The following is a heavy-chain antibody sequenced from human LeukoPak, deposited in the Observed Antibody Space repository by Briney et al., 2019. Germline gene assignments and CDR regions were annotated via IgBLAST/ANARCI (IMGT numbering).Heavy chain of an antibody. V-gene: IGHV4-59*01. J-gene: IGHJ4*02. CDR1: GGSISSYY. Sequence: SETLSLTCTVSGGSISSYYWSWIRQPPGKGLEWIGYIYYSGSTNYNPSLKSRVTISVDTSKNQFSLKLSSVTAADTALYYCARASIAAALSADYWGQGTLVTVSS. D-gene: IGHD6-13*01. CDR3: ARASIAAALSADY. CDR2: IYYSGST.